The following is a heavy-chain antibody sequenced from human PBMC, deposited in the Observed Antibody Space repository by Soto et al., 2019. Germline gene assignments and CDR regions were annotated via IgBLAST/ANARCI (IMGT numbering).Heavy chain of an antibody. CDR3: ARVNVAESGWYDY. V-gene: IGHV3-74*01. CDR1: GFTFSSYW. CDR2: INSDGSST. J-gene: IGHJ4*02. D-gene: IGHD6-19*01. Sequence: GGSLRLSCAASGFTFSSYWMHWVRQAPGKGLVWVSRINSDGSSTSYADSMKGRFTISRDNAKNTLYLQMNSLRAEDTAVYYCARVNVAESGWYDYWGQGTLVTVSS.